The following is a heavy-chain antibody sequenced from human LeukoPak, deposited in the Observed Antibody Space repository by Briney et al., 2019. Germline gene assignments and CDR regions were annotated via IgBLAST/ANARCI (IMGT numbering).Heavy chain of an antibody. Sequence: PGGSLRLSCAASGFTFSNAWRSWVRQAPGKGREWVGRIKSKTDVGTTDYAAPVKGRFTITRDDSKNTLSLQMNRLTTEDNAAYYCTAARTREYYYDSSGYYSVAFDIWGQGTMVTVTS. D-gene: IGHD3-22*01. J-gene: IGHJ3*02. CDR2: IKSKTDVGTT. CDR3: TAARTREYYYDSSGYYSVAFDI. V-gene: IGHV3-15*01. CDR1: GFTFSNAW.